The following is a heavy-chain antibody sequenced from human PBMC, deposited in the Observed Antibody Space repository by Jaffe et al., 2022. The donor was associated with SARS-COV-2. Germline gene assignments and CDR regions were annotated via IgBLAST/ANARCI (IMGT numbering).Heavy chain of an antibody. CDR2: ISWDGGST. J-gene: IGHJ2*01. V-gene: IGHV3-43*01. D-gene: IGHD1-1*01. CDR1: GFTFDDYT. CDR3: ARYRGTGVNWYFDL. Sequence: EVQLVESGGVVVQPGGSLRLSCAASGFTFDDYTMHWVRQAPGKGLEWVSLISWDGGSTNYADSVKGRFIISRDNSKNSLYLQMNSLGTEDTALYYCARYRGTGVNWYFDLWGRGTLVTVSS.